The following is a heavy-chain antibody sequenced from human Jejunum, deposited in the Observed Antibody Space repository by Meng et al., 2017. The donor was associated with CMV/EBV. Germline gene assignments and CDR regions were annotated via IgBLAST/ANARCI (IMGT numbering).Heavy chain of an antibody. CDR1: GYTVTGYY. CDR3: ARFTAPTDY. CDR2: INPNSGGT. J-gene: IGHJ4*02. Sequence: VSCKASGYTVTGYYIYWVRQAPGQGPEWMGWINPNSGGTEYAQKFQGRVTMTRDTSISTAYMELSRLRSDDTAVYYCARFTAPTDYWGQGTLVTVSS. V-gene: IGHV1-2*02.